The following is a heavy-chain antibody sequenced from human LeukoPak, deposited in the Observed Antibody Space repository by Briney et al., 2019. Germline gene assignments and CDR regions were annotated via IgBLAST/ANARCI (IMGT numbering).Heavy chain of an antibody. D-gene: IGHD6-13*01. V-gene: IGHV3-7*03. CDR2: IRQYGDTK. Sequence: TGGSLRLSLSPSGFPLNAYWMTWVRPAPGRGVEWVANIRQYGDTKYYVDSVKGRFTISRDNAMNSLYLQMNSLRAEDTAIYYCARSLPYGTTWYGRSDFWGQGTLVTVSS. CDR3: ARSLPYGTTWYGRSDF. CDR1: GFPLNAYW. J-gene: IGHJ4*02.